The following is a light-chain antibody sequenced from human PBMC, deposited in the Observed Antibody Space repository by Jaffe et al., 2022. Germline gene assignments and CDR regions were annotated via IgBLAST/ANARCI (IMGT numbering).Light chain of an antibody. J-gene: IGKJ3*01. Sequence: DIQMTQSPSSLSASVGDRVTITCRASQSISNYLNWYQQKLGKAPKLLIYAASTLQSGVPSRFSGSGSGTDFTLTISSLQPEDFATYYCQQSYSTPLFTFGPGTTVDIK. CDR2: AAS. V-gene: IGKV1-39*01. CDR3: QQSYSTPLFT. CDR1: QSISNY.